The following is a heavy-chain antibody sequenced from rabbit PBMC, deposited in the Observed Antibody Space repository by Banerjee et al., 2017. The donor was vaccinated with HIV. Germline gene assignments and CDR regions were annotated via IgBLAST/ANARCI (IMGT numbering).Heavy chain of an antibody. CDR3: ARDERSAGSTVWSLIYFNL. J-gene: IGHJ4*01. CDR2: IHISGSGST. V-gene: IGHV1S40*01. CDR1: GFSFSSSYW. Sequence: QSLEESGGDLVKPGASLTLTCTASGFSFSSSYWICWVRQAPGKGLEWIACIHISGSGSTYYASWAKGRFTISKTSSTTVTLQMTSLTAADTATYFCARDERSAGSTVWSLIYFNLWGPGTLVTVS. D-gene: IGHD4-2*01.